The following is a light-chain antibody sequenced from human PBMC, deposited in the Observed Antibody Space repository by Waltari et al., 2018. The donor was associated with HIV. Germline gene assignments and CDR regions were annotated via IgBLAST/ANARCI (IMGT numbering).Light chain of an antibody. J-gene: IGLJ1*01. CDR3: NSRGSSGNHV. Sequence: SSELTQEPAVSVALGQTVRITCQGDSLRSYYASWYQQKPGQAPLLLIYGENRRPSGTPDRFSGSTSGNTASLTITGAQAEDEADYYCNSRGSSGNHVFGIGAKVTVL. V-gene: IGLV3-19*01. CDR1: SLRSYY. CDR2: GEN.